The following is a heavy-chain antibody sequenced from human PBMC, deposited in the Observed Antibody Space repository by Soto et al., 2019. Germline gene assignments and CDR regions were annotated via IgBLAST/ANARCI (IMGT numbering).Heavy chain of an antibody. Sequence: QITLKESGPTLVKPTQTLTLTCTLSGFSLNSAGGGVVWIRQPPGKALEWLALIYWNDDKRYSPSLQSRLTITKDTSRNHIVLTMTNVDPVDTATYYCAHRPNWGIGGLGPWGQGTTVTVSS. D-gene: IGHD3-16*01. J-gene: IGHJ6*02. CDR3: AHRPNWGIGGLGP. V-gene: IGHV2-5*01. CDR2: IYWNDDK. CDR1: GFSLNSAGGG.